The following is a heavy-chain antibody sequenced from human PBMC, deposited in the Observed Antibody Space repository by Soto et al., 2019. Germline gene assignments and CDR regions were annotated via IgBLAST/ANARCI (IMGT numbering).Heavy chain of an antibody. CDR2: IYTGDSDT. D-gene: IGHD2-15*01. V-gene: IGHV5-51*03. J-gene: IGHJ5*02. Sequence: EVQLVQSGAEVKKPGESLKISCKGSGYSFPNSWIGWVRQTSEKGLELMGVIYTGDSDTRYNPSFQGQVTISADKSITTAYLQWSSLKASDAAIYYCVRRESGGGFYASWGQGTLVTVSS. CDR3: VRRESGGGFYAS. CDR1: GYSFPNSW.